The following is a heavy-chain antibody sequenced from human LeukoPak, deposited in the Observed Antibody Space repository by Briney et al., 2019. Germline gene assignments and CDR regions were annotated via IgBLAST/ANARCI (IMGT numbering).Heavy chain of an antibody. CDR2: ISAYNGNT. Sequence: GASVKVSCKASGYTFTSYGISWVRQAPGQGLEWMGWISAYNGNTNYAQKLQGRVTMTTDTSTSTAYMELRSLRSDDTAVYYCARVDWREGGVLNLLTGYWDHTSTHDPWGQGTLVTVSS. J-gene: IGHJ5*02. D-gene: IGHD3-9*01. V-gene: IGHV1-18*01. CDR1: GYTFTSYG. CDR3: ARVDWREGGVLNLLTGYWDHTSTHDP.